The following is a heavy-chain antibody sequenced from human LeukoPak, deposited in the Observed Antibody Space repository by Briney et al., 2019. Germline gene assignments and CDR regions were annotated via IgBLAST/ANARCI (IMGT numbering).Heavy chain of an antibody. J-gene: IGHJ4*02. CDR3: ASGYSGYDPFDY. CDR2: ISGSGGST. D-gene: IGHD5-12*01. CDR1: GFTFSSYA. Sequence: DPGGALRLSCAASGFTFSSYAMSWVRQAPGKGLEWVSAISGSGGSTYYADSVKGRFTISRDNAKNSLYLQMNSLRAEDTAVYYCASGYSGYDPFDYWGQGTLVTVSS. V-gene: IGHV3-23*01.